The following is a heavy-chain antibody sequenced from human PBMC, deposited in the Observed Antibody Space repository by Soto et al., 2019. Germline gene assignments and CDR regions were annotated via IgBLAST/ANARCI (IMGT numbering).Heavy chain of an antibody. J-gene: IGHJ6*02. CDR2: IWYDGRNK. Sequence: QVQLVESGGGVVQPGRSLRLSCAASGFTFSSYGMHWVRQAPGKGLEWVADIWYDGRNKDYADSVKGRFTISRDNSKNTLYLQMNSLRDDDTAVYYCVRDPDIVVVVAVGTQDNYGIDVWGQGTTVTVSS. CDR1: GFTFSSYG. V-gene: IGHV3-33*01. D-gene: IGHD2-15*01. CDR3: VRDPDIVVVVAVGTQDNYGIDV.